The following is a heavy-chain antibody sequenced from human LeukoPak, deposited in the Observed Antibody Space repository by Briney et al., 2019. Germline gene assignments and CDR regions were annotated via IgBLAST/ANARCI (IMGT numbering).Heavy chain of an antibody. CDR1: GASISSGSYY. J-gene: IGHJ3*02. CDR3: ARHRHYYDSSGYYDI. Sequence: SETLSLTCTVSGASISSGSYYWSWIRQPAGKGLEWIGRIYTSGSTTYNPSLKSRVTISVDTSKNQFSLKLSSVTAADTAVYYCARHRHYYDSSGYYDIWGQGTMVTVSS. V-gene: IGHV4-61*02. D-gene: IGHD3-22*01. CDR2: IYTSGST.